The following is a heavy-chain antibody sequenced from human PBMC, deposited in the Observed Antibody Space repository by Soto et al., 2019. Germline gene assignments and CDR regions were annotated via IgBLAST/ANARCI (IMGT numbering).Heavy chain of an antibody. D-gene: IGHD2-2*01. Sequence: GGSLRLSCAASGFDFSSYTMNWVRQAPGKGLEWVASISSSSSYIYYADSVKGRFTISRDNAKNSLYLQMNSLRAEDTAMYYCAREGYCISISCYAWNFWGQGTLVTVSS. V-gene: IGHV3-21*01. CDR1: GFDFSSYT. CDR3: AREGYCISISCYAWNF. CDR2: ISSSSSYI. J-gene: IGHJ4*02.